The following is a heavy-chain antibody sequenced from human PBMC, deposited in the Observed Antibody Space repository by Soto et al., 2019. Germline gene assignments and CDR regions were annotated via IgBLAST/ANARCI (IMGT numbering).Heavy chain of an antibody. Sequence: PSETLSLTCAVYGGSFSGYYWSWIRQPPGKGLEWIGEINHSGSTNYNPSLKSRVTISVDTSKNQFSLKLSSVTAADTAAYYCARAPNYDYVWGSYRTGWFDPWGQGTLVTVSS. V-gene: IGHV4-34*01. CDR1: GGSFSGYY. J-gene: IGHJ5*02. CDR2: INHSGST. CDR3: ARAPNYDYVWGSYRTGWFDP. D-gene: IGHD3-16*02.